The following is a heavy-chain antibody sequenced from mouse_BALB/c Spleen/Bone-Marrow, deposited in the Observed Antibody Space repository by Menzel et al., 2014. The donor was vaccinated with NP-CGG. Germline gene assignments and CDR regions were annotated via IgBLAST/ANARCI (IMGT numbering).Heavy chain of an antibody. D-gene: IGHD2-3*01. J-gene: IGHJ2*01. CDR2: INPYNDVT. CDR3: AREGWLLRFDY. Sequence: VQLQQSGPELVKPGTSVKMSCKASGYIFTSYVMDWVKQKPGQGLEWIGYINPYNDVTNYNEKFKGKATLTSDKSSSTAYMEVSSLTSEDSAVYYRAREGWLLRFDYWGQGTTLTVSS. V-gene: IGHV1-14*01. CDR1: GYIFTSYV.